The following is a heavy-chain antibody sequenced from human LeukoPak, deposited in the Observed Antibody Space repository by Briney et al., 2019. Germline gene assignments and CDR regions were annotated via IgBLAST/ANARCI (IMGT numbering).Heavy chain of an antibody. CDR1: GFTVSSNS. CDR3: ARRAGEYSHPYDY. J-gene: IGHJ4*02. CDR2: IYSGGNT. V-gene: IGHV3-53*01. Sequence: GGSLRLSCTVSGFTVSSNSMSWVRQAPGKGQEWVSFIYSGGNTHYSDSVKGRFTISRDNSKNTLYLQMNSLRADDTAVYHCARRAGEYSHPYDYWGQGILVTVSS. D-gene: IGHD4-17*01.